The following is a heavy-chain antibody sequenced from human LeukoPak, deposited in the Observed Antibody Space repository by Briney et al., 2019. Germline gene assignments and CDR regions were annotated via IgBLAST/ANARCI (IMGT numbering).Heavy chain of an antibody. CDR2: IIPLLDVT. Sequence: SVKVSCKVSGGNLSSFAISWVRQAPGEGLEWMGRIIPLLDVTKYAQRFQGRVTITADKPTSTTYLELSSLRSDDTAVYYCAARGDTTLLFDYWGQGTLVTVSS. V-gene: IGHV1-69*04. CDR1: GGNLSSFA. D-gene: IGHD1-26*01. CDR3: AARGDTTLLFDY. J-gene: IGHJ4*02.